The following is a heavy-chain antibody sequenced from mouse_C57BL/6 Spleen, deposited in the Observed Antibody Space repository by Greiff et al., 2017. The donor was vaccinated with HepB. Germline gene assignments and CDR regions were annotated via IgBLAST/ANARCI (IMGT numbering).Heavy chain of an antibody. CDR2: ISSGSSTI. CDR1: GFTFSDYG. Sequence: DVKLVESGGGLVKPGGSLKLSCAASGFTFSDYGMHWVRQAPEKGLEWVAYISSGSSTIYYADTVKGRFTISRDNAKNTLFLQMTSLRSEDTAMYYCASLNWDDYWGQGTTLTVSS. D-gene: IGHD4-1*01. CDR3: ASLNWDDY. J-gene: IGHJ2*01. V-gene: IGHV5-17*01.